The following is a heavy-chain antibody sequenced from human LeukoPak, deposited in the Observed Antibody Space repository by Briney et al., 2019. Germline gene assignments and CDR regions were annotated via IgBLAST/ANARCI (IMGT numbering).Heavy chain of an antibody. V-gene: IGHV3-74*01. Sequence: GGSLRLSCAASGFTFSDTWMHWVRQVPGKGLVWVSRIRGDGSDARYAESVKGRFTISRDNAKNTLHLQMNSLRTEDTAVYYCVRDLDWGAYDYWGQGTLVTVSS. CDR2: IRGDGSDA. D-gene: IGHD3-9*01. CDR1: GFTFSDTW. J-gene: IGHJ4*02. CDR3: VRDLDWGAYDY.